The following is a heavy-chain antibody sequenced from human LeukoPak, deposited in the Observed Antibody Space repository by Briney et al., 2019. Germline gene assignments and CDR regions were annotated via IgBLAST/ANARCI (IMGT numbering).Heavy chain of an antibody. Sequence: PGGSLRLSCAASGFIFSNYEMNWIRQPPGKGLEWIGNIYYSGNTYYNPSLKSRVTISVDTSKKQFSLKLSSVTAADTAVYYCARGARAASNNWFDPWGQGTLVTVSS. CDR2: IYYSGNT. J-gene: IGHJ5*02. D-gene: IGHD2-15*01. CDR3: ARGARAASNNWFDP. CDR1: GFIFSNYE. V-gene: IGHV4-59*12.